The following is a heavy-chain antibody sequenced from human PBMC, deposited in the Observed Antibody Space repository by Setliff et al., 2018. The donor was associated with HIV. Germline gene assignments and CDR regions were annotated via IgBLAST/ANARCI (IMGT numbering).Heavy chain of an antibody. CDR3: ARVGGPYYDLLTGYYGAVDY. Sequence: GASVKVSCKASGDTFNSYAISWVRQAPGQGLEWMGGVIPIFGTANYAQKLQGRVTMTTDTSTSTAYMELRSLRSDDTAVYYCARVGGPYYDLLTGYYGAVDYWGQGTLVTVSS. CDR2: VIPIFGTA. D-gene: IGHD3-9*01. CDR1: GDTFNSYA. J-gene: IGHJ4*02. V-gene: IGHV1-69*05.